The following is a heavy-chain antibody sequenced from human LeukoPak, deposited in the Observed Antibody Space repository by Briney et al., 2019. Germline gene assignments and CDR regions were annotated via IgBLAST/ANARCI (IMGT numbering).Heavy chain of an antibody. J-gene: IGHJ6*03. D-gene: IGHD3-22*01. CDR1: GGSISSGSYY. CDR2: IYTSGST. CDR3: ARDWGGSSGYGTPYYYYYMDV. Sequence: SETLSLTCTVSGGSISSGSYYWSWIRQPAGKGLEWIGRIYTSGSTNYNPSLKSRVTISVDTSKNQFSLKLSSVTAADTAVYYCARDWGGSSGYGTPYYYYYMDVWGKGTTVTISS. V-gene: IGHV4-61*02.